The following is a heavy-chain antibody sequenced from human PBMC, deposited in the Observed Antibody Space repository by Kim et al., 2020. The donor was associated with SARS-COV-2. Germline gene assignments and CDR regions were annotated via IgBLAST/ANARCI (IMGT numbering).Heavy chain of an antibody. CDR3: ARDHVVGDRGYAFDI. D-gene: IGHD2-2*01. CDR1: GGTISSYY. V-gene: IGHV4-59*13. Sequence: SETLSLTCTVSGGTISSYYWSWIRQPPGKGLEWIGYIYYSGSTNYNPSLKSRVTISVDTSKNQFSLKLSSVTAADTAVYYCARDHVVGDRGYAFDIWGQGTMVTVSS. J-gene: IGHJ3*02. CDR2: IYYSGST.